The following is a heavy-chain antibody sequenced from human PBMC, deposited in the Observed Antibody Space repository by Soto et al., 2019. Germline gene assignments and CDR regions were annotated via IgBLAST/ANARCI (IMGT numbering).Heavy chain of an antibody. D-gene: IGHD6-6*01. J-gene: IGHJ5*02. CDR3: ARARLIAARRGGRRWFDP. CDR2: INPSGGST. CDR1: GYTFTSYH. V-gene: IGHV1-46*01. Sequence: ASVKVSCKASGYTFTSYHMHWVRQAPGQGLEWMGIINPSGGSTSYAQKFQGRVTMTRDTSTSTVYMELSSLRSEDTAVYYCARARLIAARRGGRRWFDPWGQGTLVTVSS.